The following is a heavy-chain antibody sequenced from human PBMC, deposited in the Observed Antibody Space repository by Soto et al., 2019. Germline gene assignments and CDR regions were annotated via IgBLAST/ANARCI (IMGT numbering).Heavy chain of an antibody. Sequence: TSGGSLRLSCVGSGFTFSTYSINWVRQAPGKGLEWVSSISSRSDIYYADSVKGRFTISRDNAKNSVSLQMNSLRAEDTAVYYCAREYTAWPLAYGLDVWGQGTTVTVSS. CDR2: ISSRSDI. V-gene: IGHV3-21*01. CDR1: GFTFSTYS. CDR3: AREYTAWPLAYGLDV. J-gene: IGHJ6*02. D-gene: IGHD2-2*02.